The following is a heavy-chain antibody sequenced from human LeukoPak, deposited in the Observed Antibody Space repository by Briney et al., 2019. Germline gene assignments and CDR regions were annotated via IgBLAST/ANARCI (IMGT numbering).Heavy chain of an antibody. CDR3: ARDQWGGSTSCYHY. Sequence: GGSLRLSCAASGFTFSSYGMSWVRQAPGKGLEWVSAISGSGGSTYYADSVKGRSTISRDNSKNTLYLQMNSLRAEDTAVYYCARDQWGGSTSCYHYWGQGTLVTVSS. CDR1: GFTFSSYG. CDR2: ISGSGGST. D-gene: IGHD2-2*01. V-gene: IGHV3-23*01. J-gene: IGHJ4*02.